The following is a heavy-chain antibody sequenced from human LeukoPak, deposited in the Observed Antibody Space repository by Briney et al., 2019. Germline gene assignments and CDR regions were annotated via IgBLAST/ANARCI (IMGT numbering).Heavy chain of an antibody. Sequence: SETLSLTCAVYGGSFSGYYWSWIRQPPGKGLEWIGEINHSGSTNYNPSLKSRVTISVDTSKNQFSLKLSSVTAADTAVYFCARQSYCSSTSCFTWFDPWGQGTLVTVSS. J-gene: IGHJ5*02. CDR2: INHSGST. CDR1: GGSFSGYY. D-gene: IGHD2-2*01. V-gene: IGHV4-34*01. CDR3: ARQSYCSSTSCFTWFDP.